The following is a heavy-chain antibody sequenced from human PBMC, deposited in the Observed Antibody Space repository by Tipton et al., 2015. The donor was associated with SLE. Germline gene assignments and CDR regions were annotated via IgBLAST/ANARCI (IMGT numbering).Heavy chain of an antibody. CDR1: GYYISSGFY. CDR3: ARDQTTVVTRGYYYYYMDV. J-gene: IGHJ6*03. V-gene: IGHV4-38-2*02. CDR2: IYHTGTS. D-gene: IGHD4-23*01. Sequence: GLVKPSETLSVTCTVSGYYISSGFYWDWIRQPPGKGLEWIGSIYHTGTSYYNPSLKSRVTLSVDTSKNQYSLRLNSVTAADTAVYYCARDQTTVVTRGYYYYYMDVWGKGTTVTISS.